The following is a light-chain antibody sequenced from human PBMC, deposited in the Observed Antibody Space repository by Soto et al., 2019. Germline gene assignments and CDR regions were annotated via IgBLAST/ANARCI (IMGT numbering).Light chain of an antibody. CDR1: QSVLYNSNNKNC. J-gene: IGKJ2*01. V-gene: IGKV4-1*01. CDR3: QQYYRPPYT. Sequence: DIVMTQSPDSLALSLGERATINCKSSQSVLYNSNNKNCLAWYQQKPGQPPKLLIYWESSRESGVPDRFSGSGSGTDFTLTITSLQAEDVAVYYCQQYYRPPYTFGQGTKLEIK. CDR2: WES.